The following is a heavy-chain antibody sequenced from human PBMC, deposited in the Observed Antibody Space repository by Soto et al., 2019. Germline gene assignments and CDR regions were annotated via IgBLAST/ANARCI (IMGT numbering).Heavy chain of an antibody. Sequence: GASVKVSCKASGFTFTSSAVQWVRQARGQRLEWIGWIVVGSGNTNYAQKFQERVTITRDMSTSTAYMELSSLRSEDTAVYYCARHLSLGYCSSTSCSHFDYWGQGILVTVSS. CDR2: IVVGSGNT. D-gene: IGHD2-2*01. CDR3: ARHLSLGYCSSTSCSHFDY. CDR1: GFTFTSSA. J-gene: IGHJ4*02. V-gene: IGHV1-58*01.